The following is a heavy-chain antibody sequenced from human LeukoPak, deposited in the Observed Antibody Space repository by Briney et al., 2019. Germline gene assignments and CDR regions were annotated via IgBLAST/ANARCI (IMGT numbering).Heavy chain of an antibody. J-gene: IGHJ4*02. CDR3: AKESPYGDNRLYYFDY. Sequence: GGSLRLSCAASGFTFSSYAMSWVRQAPGKGLEWVSAISSTGGRTYYADSVKGRFTISRDNSRNTVYLQMNSLRAEDSAVYYCAKESPYGDNRLYYFDYWGQGTLVTVSS. D-gene: IGHD4-17*01. V-gene: IGHV3-23*01. CDR1: GFTFSSYA. CDR2: ISSTGGRT.